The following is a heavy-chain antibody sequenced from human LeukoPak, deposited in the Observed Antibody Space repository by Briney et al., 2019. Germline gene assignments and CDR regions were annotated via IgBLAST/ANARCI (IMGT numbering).Heavy chain of an antibody. V-gene: IGHV3-21*01. CDR3: AGAVTNYYGMDV. Sequence: GGSLGLSCAASGFTFSSYSMNWVRQAPGKGLEWVSSISSSSSYIYYADSVKGRFTISRDNAKNSLYLQMNSLRAEDTAVYYCAGAVTNYYGMDVWGQGTTVTVSS. CDR1: GFTFSSYS. J-gene: IGHJ6*02. CDR2: ISSSSSYI. D-gene: IGHD2-21*02.